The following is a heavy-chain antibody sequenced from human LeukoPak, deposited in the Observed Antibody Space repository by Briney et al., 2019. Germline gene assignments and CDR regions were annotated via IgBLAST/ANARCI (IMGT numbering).Heavy chain of an antibody. V-gene: IGHV4-59*01. J-gene: IGHJ4*02. Sequence: SETLSLTCTVSGGSMSGYYWTWIRQPPGKGLEWIGYIYYSGSTSYNPSLKSRVTVSVDTSKNQFSLKLNSVTAADTAVYYCARNLGSGYFYYFDYWGQGALVTVSS. CDR3: ARNLGSGYFYYFDY. D-gene: IGHD3-22*01. CDR1: GGSMSGYY. CDR2: IYYSGST.